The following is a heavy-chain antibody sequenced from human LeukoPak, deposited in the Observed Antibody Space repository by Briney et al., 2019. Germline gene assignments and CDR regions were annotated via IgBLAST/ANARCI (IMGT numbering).Heavy chain of an antibody. Sequence: PGRSLRLSCAVSGFTFSTYWMSWVRQAPGKGLEWVANIKQDGSEKYYVDSVKGRFTISRDNAQNSLYLQMNSLRAEDTAVYYCARVRGGYCSGGSCYSAFDIWGQGTMVTVSS. V-gene: IGHV3-7*04. D-gene: IGHD2-15*01. CDR1: GFTFSTYW. CDR3: ARVRGGYCSGGSCYSAFDI. CDR2: IKQDGSEK. J-gene: IGHJ3*02.